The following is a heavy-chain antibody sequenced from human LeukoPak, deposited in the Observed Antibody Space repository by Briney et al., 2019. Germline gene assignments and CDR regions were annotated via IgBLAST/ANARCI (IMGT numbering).Heavy chain of an antibody. D-gene: IGHD6-13*01. J-gene: IGHJ4*02. CDR3: ARGYSSSWFDY. CDR1: GFTFSSYG. CDR2: IWYDGSNK. V-gene: IGHV3-33*01. Sequence: PGVSLRLSCAASGFTFSSYGMHWVRQAPGKGLEWVAVIWYDGSNKYYADSVKGRFTISRDNSKNTLYLQMNSLRAEDTAVYYCARGYSSSWFDYRGQGTLVTVSS.